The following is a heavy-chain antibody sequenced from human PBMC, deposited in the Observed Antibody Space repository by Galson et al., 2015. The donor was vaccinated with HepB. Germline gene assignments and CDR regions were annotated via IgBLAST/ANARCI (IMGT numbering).Heavy chain of an antibody. CDR3: ARHDYDYVWGSYRLGGWFDP. D-gene: IGHD3-16*02. CDR2: IYYSGST. V-gene: IGHV4-61*01. J-gene: IGHJ5*02. Sequence: TLSLTCTVSGGSVSSGSYYWSWIRQPPGKGLEWIGYIYYSGSTNYNPSLKSRVTISVDTSKNQFSLKLSSVTAADTAVYYCARHDYDYVWGSYRLGGWFDPWGQGTLVTVSS. CDR1: GGSVSSGSYY.